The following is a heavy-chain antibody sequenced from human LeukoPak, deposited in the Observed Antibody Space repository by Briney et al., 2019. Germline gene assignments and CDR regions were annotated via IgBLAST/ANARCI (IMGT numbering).Heavy chain of an antibody. CDR1: GGSISSSSYY. D-gene: IGHD2-2*02. CDR2: IYYSGST. Sequence: SETLSLTCTVSGGSISSSSYYWGWIRQPPGKGLEWIGSIYYSGSTYYNPSLKSRVTISVDTSKNQFSLKLSSVTAADTAVYYCARGVRRYCSSTSCYTFDYWGQGTLVTVSS. CDR3: ARGVRRYCSSTSCYTFDY. V-gene: IGHV4-39*01. J-gene: IGHJ4*02.